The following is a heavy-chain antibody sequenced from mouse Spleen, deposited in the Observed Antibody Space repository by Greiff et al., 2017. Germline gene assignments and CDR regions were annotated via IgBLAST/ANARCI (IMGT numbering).Heavy chain of an antibody. J-gene: IGHJ3*01. CDR1: GYTFTSYW. CDR3: ARTGSYYSYDVGFAY. CDR2: IDPSDSET. V-gene: IGHV1-52*01. Sequence: VKLQQPGAELVRPGSSVKLSCKASGYTFTSYWMHWVKQRPIQGLEWIGNIDPSDSETHYNQKFKDKATLTVDKSSSTAYMQLSSLTSEDSAVYYCARTGSYYSYDVGFAYWGQGTLVTVSA. D-gene: IGHD2-12*01.